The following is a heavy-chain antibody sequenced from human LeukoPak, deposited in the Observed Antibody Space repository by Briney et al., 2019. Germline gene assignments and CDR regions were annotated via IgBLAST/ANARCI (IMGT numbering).Heavy chain of an antibody. CDR2: ISSSSSTI. V-gene: IGHV3-48*04. CDR3: ARDIYYDSSGYYGSVY. CDR1: GFTFSSYS. Sequence: GGSLRLSCAASGFTFSSYSMNWVRQAPGKGLEWVSYISSSSSTIYYADSVKGRFTISRDNAKNSLYLQKNSLRAEDTAVYYCARDIYYDSSGYYGSVYWGQGTLVTVSS. D-gene: IGHD3-22*01. J-gene: IGHJ4*02.